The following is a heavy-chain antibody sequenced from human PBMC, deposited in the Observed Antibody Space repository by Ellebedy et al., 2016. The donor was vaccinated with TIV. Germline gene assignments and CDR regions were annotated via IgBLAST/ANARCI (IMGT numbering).Heavy chain of an antibody. CDR1: GGSINSGDSY. CDR3: ARGDSSSSRVYY. CDR2: IYYSGST. D-gene: IGHD6-6*01. J-gene: IGHJ4*02. V-gene: IGHV4-30-4*01. Sequence: MPSETLSLTCTVSGGSINSGDSYWSWIRQPPGKGLEWIGYIYYSGSTYYNPSFKSRVTISVDTSKNQFSLRLTSVTAADTAVYYCARGDSSSSRVYYWGQGTLVTVSS.